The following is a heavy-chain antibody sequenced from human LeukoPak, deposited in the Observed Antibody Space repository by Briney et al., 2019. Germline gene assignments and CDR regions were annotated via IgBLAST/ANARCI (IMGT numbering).Heavy chain of an antibody. CDR2: ISGSGGRT. CDR3: ATVDDIVATIYFDY. V-gene: IGHV3-23*01. Sequence: GGSLRLSCAASGFTFSSYAMSWLRQAPGKGLEWVSGISGSGGRTYYADSVKGRFTISRDNSKNTLYLQMNSLRAEDTAVYYCATVDDIVATIYFDYWGRGTLVTVSS. D-gene: IGHD5-12*01. CDR1: GFTFSSYA. J-gene: IGHJ4*02.